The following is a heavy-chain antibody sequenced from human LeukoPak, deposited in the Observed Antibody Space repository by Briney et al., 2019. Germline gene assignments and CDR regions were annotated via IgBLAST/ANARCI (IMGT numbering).Heavy chain of an antibody. D-gene: IGHD4-17*01. J-gene: IGHJ4*02. CDR1: GFTFSSYG. V-gene: IGHV3-66*01. CDR3: ARDDYGEPFDY. Sequence: SGGSLRLSCAASGFTFSSYGMHWVRQAPGKGLEWVSVIYSGGTTYYADSVKGRFTISRDNPKNTLYLQMNSLRAEDTAVYYCARDDYGEPFDYWGQGTLVTVSS. CDR2: IYSGGTT.